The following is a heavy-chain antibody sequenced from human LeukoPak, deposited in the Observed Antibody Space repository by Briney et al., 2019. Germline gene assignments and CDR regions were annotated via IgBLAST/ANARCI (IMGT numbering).Heavy chain of an antibody. CDR2: INNDGSGT. V-gene: IGHV3-74*01. CDR3: VRGGFGHAMDV. D-gene: IGHD3-10*01. CDR1: GFTFSGYW. J-gene: IGHJ6*02. Sequence: GGSLRLSCAASGFTFSGYWMHWVGQAPGKGLVWVSVINNDGSGTNYADSVKGRSTISRDNAKNTLYLQMTSLGAEDTAVYYCVRGGFGHAMDVWGQGTTVTVSS.